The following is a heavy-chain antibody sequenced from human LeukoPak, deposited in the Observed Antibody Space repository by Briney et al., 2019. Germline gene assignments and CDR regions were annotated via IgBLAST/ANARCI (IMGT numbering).Heavy chain of an antibody. J-gene: IGHJ3*02. V-gene: IGHV4-59*01. CDR3: ATLTGGDDAFDI. CDR2: IYYTGTT. CDR1: GGSITSDY. D-gene: IGHD4-23*01. Sequence: SETLSLTCTVSGGSITSDYWSWIRQPPGKGPERIGYIYYTGTTNYNPSLKSRVTISVDTSKNQFSLKLSSVTAADTAVYYCATLTGGDDAFDIWGQGTMVTVSS.